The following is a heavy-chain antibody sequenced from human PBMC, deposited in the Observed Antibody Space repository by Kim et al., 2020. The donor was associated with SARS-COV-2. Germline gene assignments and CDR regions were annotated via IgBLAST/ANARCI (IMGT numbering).Heavy chain of an antibody. Sequence: ASVKVSCKASGYTFTSYDINWVRQATGQGLEWMGWMNPNSGNTGYAQKFQGRVTMTRNTSISTAYMELSSLRSEDTAVYYCARGQWIVATTALGYWGQGTLGTVSS. D-gene: IGHD5-12*01. V-gene: IGHV1-8*01. CDR1: GYTFTSYD. CDR3: ARGQWIVATTALGY. J-gene: IGHJ4*02. CDR2: MNPNSGNT.